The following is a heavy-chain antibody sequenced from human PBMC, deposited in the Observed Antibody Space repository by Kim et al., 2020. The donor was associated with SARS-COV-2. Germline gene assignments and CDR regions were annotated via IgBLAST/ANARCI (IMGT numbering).Heavy chain of an antibody. Sequence: SETLSLTCAVYGGSFSGYYWSWIRQPPGKGLEWIGEINHSGSTNYNPSLKSRVTISVGTSKNQFSLKLSSVTAADTAVYFCARGRSPLLVRGVILNNSIFDYWGQGTLVTVSS. J-gene: IGHJ4*02. CDR1: GGSFSGYY. CDR3: ARGRSPLLVRGVILNNSIFDY. CDR2: INHSGST. V-gene: IGHV4-34*01. D-gene: IGHD3-10*02.